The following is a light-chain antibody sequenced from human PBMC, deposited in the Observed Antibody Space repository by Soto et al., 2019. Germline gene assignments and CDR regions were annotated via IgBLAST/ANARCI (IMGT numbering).Light chain of an antibody. Sequence: AIQLTQSPSSLSASVGDSVTITCRASQGISSALAWYQQTPGRAPKLLIYDASTLASGVPSRFSGSRSGKDFTLTVSSLQPEDFETYYCQKFDDYPFTFGPGTKVDI. CDR2: DAS. V-gene: IGKV1D-13*01. CDR3: QKFDDYPFT. J-gene: IGKJ3*01. CDR1: QGISSA.